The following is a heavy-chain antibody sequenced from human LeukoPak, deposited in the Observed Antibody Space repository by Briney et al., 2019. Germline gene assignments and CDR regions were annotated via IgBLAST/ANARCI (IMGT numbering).Heavy chain of an antibody. V-gene: IGHV3-48*01. Sequence: GGSLRLSCEASGFTFSTNWKHWVRQAPGKGLEWVSYISSSSSTIYYADSVKGRFTISRDNSKNTLYLQMNSLRAEDTAVYYCARDQCSSTSCQGYFDYWGQGTLVTVSS. CDR2: ISSSSSTI. J-gene: IGHJ4*02. CDR3: ARDQCSSTSCQGYFDY. D-gene: IGHD2-2*01. CDR1: GFTFSTNW.